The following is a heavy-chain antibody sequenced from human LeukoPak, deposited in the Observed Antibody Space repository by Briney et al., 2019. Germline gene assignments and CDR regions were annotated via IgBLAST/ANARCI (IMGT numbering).Heavy chain of an antibody. J-gene: IGHJ5*02. CDR1: GFTFSSYS. CDR2: ISSSSSYI. D-gene: IGHD3-22*01. CDR3: ARDPLITYYYDSSGNHADWFDP. V-gene: IGHV3-21*01. Sequence: GGSLRLSCAASGFTFSSYSMNWVRQAPGKGLEWVSSISSSSSYIYYADSVKGRFTISTDNAKNSLYLQMNSPRAEDTAVYYCARDPLITYYYDSSGNHADWFDPWGQGTLVTVSS.